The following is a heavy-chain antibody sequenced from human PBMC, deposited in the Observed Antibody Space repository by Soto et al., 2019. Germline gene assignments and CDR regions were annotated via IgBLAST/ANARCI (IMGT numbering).Heavy chain of an antibody. D-gene: IGHD6-13*01. CDR3: ARGRGRHSSSHGY. Sequence: ASVNVSYKSSGYTFTSYYINWVRQATGQGLECMGWMNPNSGNTGYAQKFQGRVTMTRNTSISTAYMELSSLRSEDTAVYYCARGRGRHSSSHGYWGQGTLVTVSS. CDR1: GYTFTSYY. CDR2: MNPNSGNT. V-gene: IGHV1-8*01. J-gene: IGHJ4*02.